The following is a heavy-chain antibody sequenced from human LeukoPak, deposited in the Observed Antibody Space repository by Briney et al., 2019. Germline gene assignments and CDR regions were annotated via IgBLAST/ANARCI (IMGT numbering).Heavy chain of an antibody. V-gene: IGHV3-30*02. CDR3: AKDDEYGSGWVRRFDY. D-gene: IGHD6-19*01. Sequence: PGGSLRLSCAASGFTFSSYGMHWVRQAPGKGLEWVAFIRYDGSNKYYADSVKGRFTISRDNSKNTLYLQMNSLRAEDTAVYYCAKDDEYGSGWVRRFDYWGQGTLVTVSS. J-gene: IGHJ4*02. CDR2: IRYDGSNK. CDR1: GFTFSSYG.